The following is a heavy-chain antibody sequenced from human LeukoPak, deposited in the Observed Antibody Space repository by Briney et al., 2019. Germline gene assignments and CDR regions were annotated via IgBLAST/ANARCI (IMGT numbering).Heavy chain of an antibody. CDR1: GFTFSNYA. V-gene: IGHV3-30*03. CDR3: AREGDYVFDY. J-gene: IGHJ4*02. D-gene: IGHD4-17*01. CDR2: ISHRGSNE. Sequence: GRSLRLFCAASGFTFSNYAIHWVRQAAGKGLEWVAGISHRGSNEKYADPVKGRFTISRDNSKNTLYVQMNSLRAEDTAVYYCAREGDYVFDYWGQGAVVTVSS.